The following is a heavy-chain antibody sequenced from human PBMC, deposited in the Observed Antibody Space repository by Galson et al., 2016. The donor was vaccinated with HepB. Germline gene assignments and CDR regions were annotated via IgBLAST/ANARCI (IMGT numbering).Heavy chain of an antibody. CDR2: INSRSSSI. Sequence: SLRLSCAASGFTFSRNSMNWVRQAPGKGLEWVSYINSRSSSIYYADSVKGRFTISRENAQHSLYLQMNSLRDDVTAVYYCTGELGAWYTTWFDTLGQGTLVTVSA. V-gene: IGHV3-48*02. CDR1: GFTFSRNS. CDR3: TGELGAWYTTWFDT. D-gene: IGHD1-1*01. J-gene: IGHJ5*02.